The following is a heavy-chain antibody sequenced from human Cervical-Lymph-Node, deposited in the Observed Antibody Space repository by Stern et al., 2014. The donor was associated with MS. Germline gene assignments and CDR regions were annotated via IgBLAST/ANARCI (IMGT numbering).Heavy chain of an antibody. Sequence: EVHLVESGGGLVKPGGSLRLSCAASGFTFSTYSINWVRQAPGKGLEWVSFISGSGSYIDYADSVKGRFIISRDNAKNSLYLQMNSLRAEDTAVYYCAGSREFDPWGQGTLVTVSS. CDR1: GFTFSTYS. D-gene: IGHD2-15*01. V-gene: IGHV3-21*06. CDR2: ISGSGSYI. CDR3: AGSREFDP. J-gene: IGHJ5*02.